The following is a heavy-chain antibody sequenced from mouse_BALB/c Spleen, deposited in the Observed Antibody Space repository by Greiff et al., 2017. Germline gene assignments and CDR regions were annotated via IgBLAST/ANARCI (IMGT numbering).Heavy chain of an antibody. CDR2: ISNGGGST. V-gene: IGHV5-12-2*01. J-gene: IGHJ4*01. CDR1: GFTFSSYT. CDR3: ARHGYWGAMDY. Sequence: DVKLVESGGGLVQPGGSLKLSCAASGFTFSSYTMSWVRQTPEKRLEWVAYISNGGGSTYYPDTVKGRFTISRDNAKNTLYLQMSSLKSEDTAMYYCARHGYWGAMDYWGQGTSVTVSS. D-gene: IGHD2-3*01.